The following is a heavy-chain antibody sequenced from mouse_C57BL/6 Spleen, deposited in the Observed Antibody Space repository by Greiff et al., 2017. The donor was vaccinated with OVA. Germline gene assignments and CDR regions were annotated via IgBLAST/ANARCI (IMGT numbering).Heavy chain of an antibody. Sequence: EVHLVESGGGLVKPGGSLKLSCAASGFTFSDYGMHWVRQAPEKGLEWVAYISRGSSTINYADKVKGRFTISRDNAKNTLFLQMTSLRSEDSAMYYCASLITTVVEWYFDVWGTGTTGTVSS. CDR3: ASLITTVVEWYFDV. V-gene: IGHV5-17*01. CDR1: GFTFSDYG. D-gene: IGHD1-1*01. J-gene: IGHJ1*03. CDR2: ISRGSSTI.